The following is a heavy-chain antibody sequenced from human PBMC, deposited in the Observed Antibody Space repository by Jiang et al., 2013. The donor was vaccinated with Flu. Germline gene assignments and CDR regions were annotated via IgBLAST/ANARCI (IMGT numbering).Heavy chain of an antibody. CDR3: ARSPRAVAGTPVGGPDY. CDR2: IYYSGST. J-gene: IGHJ4*02. CDR1: GGSISSYY. D-gene: IGHD6-19*01. Sequence: GLVKPSETLSLTCTVSGGSISSYYWSWIRQPPGKGLEWIGYIYYSGSTNYNPSLKSRVTISVDTSKNQFSLKLSSVTAADTAVYYCARSPRAVAGTPVGGPDYWGQGTLVTVSS. V-gene: IGHV4-59*01.